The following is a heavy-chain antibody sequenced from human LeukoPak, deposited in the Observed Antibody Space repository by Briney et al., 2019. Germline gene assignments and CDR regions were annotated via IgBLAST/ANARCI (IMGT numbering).Heavy chain of an antibody. D-gene: IGHD3-3*01. Sequence: SETLSLTCTVSGGSISSSSYYWGWIRQPPGKGLEWIGSIYYSGSTYYNPSLKSRVTISVDTSKNQFSLKLSSVTAADTAVYYCARRATIFGVTLAFDIWGQGTMVTVSS. CDR2: IYYSGST. CDR1: GGSISSSSYY. J-gene: IGHJ3*02. V-gene: IGHV4-39*07. CDR3: ARRATIFGVTLAFDI.